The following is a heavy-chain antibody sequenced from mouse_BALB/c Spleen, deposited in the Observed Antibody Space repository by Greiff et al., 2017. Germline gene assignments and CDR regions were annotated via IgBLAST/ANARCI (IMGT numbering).Heavy chain of an antibody. CDR1: GYTFTSYW. Sequence: QVQLKQSGAELARPGASVKLSCKASGYTFTSYWMHWVKQRPGQGLEWIGYINPSTGYTEYNQKFKDKATLTADKSSSTAYMQLSSLTSEDSAVYYCARDPYYGSSYPPFAYWGQGTLVTVSA. D-gene: IGHD1-1*01. V-gene: IGHV1-4*01. CDR2: INPSTGYT. J-gene: IGHJ3*01. CDR3: ARDPYYGSSYPPFAY.